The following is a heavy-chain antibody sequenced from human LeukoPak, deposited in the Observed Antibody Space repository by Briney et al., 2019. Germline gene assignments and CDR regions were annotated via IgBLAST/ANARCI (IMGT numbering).Heavy chain of an antibody. D-gene: IGHD6-19*01. CDR2: MNPNSGNT. CDR1: GYTFTSYD. J-gene: IGHJ6*02. Sequence: ASVKVSCKASGYTFTSYDINWVRQATGQGLEWMGWMNPNSGNTGYAQKFQGRVAMTRNTSISTAYMELSSLRSEDTAVYYCASATGYSSGWYLYYYYGMDVWGQGTTVTVSS. CDR3: ASATGYSSGWYLYYYYGMDV. V-gene: IGHV1-8*01.